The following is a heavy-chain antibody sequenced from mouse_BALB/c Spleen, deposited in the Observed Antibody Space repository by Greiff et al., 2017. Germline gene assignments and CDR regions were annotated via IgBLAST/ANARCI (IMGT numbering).Heavy chain of an antibody. V-gene: IGHV1-67*01. D-gene: IGHD2-1*01. CDR2: ISTYYGNT. J-gene: IGHJ3*01. CDR1: GYTFTDYA. Sequence: VQLQQSGPELVRPGVSVKISCKGSGYTFTDYAMHWVKQSHAKSLEWIGVISTYYGNTNYNQKFKGKATMTVDKSSSTAYMELARLTSEDSAIYYGAKGPYGNYGAWFADWGQGTLVTVAA. CDR3: AKGPYGNYGAWFAD.